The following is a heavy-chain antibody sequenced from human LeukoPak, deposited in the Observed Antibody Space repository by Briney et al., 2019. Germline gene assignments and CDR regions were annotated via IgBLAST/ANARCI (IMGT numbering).Heavy chain of an antibody. CDR3: ARGWAVTPPAFDI. CDR2: ISSSGSTI. V-gene: IGHV3-48*03. Sequence: PGGSLRLSCAASGFTFSSYEMNWVRQAPGKGLEWVSYISSSGSTIYYADSVKGRFTISRDNAKNSLYLQMNSLRAEDTAVYYCARGWAVTPPAFDIWGQGTMVTVSS. D-gene: IGHD4-17*01. J-gene: IGHJ3*02. CDR1: GFTFSSYE.